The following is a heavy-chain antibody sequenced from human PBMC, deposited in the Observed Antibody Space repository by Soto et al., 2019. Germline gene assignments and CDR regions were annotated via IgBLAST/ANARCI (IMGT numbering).Heavy chain of an antibody. J-gene: IGHJ5*02. CDR1: GGSISSGNSYS. V-gene: IGHV4-30-2*01. D-gene: IGHD3-16*01. CDR3: TRAVAPYLGTWFDP. CDR2: ISHTGST. Sequence: TLSLTCAVSGGSISSGNSYSWSWIRQPPGKGLEWIGSISHTGSTSYNPSLKGRVTMSVDKSKNQFSLKLSSVTAADMAVYYCTRAVAPYLGTWFDPWGQGTLVTVSS.